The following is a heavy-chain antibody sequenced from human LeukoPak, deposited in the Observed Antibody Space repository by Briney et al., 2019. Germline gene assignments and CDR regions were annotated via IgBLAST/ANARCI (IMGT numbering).Heavy chain of an antibody. CDR2: IYHSGST. CDR1: GYSISSGYY. Sequence: SETLSLTCTVSGYSISSGYYWGWIRQPPGKGLEWIGSIYHSGSTYYNPSLKSRVTIPVDTSKNQFSLKLSSVTAADTAVYYCARRGWELAYFDYWGQGTLVTVSS. CDR3: ARRGWELAYFDY. D-gene: IGHD1-26*01. V-gene: IGHV4-38-2*02. J-gene: IGHJ4*02.